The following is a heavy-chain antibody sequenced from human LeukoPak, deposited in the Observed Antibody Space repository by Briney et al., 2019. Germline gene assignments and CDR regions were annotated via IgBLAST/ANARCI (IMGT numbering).Heavy chain of an antibody. CDR1: GGSISSSSYY. CDR3: ARLAAAGPVIDY. D-gene: IGHD6-13*01. CDR2: IYYSGST. Sequence: SETLSLTRTVSGGSISSSSYYWGWIRQPPGKGLEWIGSIYYSGSTYYNPSLKSRVTISVDTSKNQFSLKLSSVTAADTAVYYCARLAAAGPVIDYWGQGTLVTVSS. J-gene: IGHJ4*02. V-gene: IGHV4-39*01.